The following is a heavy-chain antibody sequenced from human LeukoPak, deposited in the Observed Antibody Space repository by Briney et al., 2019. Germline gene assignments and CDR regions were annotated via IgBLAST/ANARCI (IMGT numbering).Heavy chain of an antibody. D-gene: IGHD2-8*02. CDR2: SYSGGST. Sequence: GGSLRLSCVASAFSDKSNYMSWVRQAPGKGLEWVSVSYSGGSTYYEDSVKGRFTVSSDVSKNTLYLQMNNLRGEDTAVYYCASRHCSGENCYAGPLDFWGQGIQITVSS. V-gene: IGHV3-53*01. CDR1: AFSDKSNY. J-gene: IGHJ4*02. CDR3: ASRHCSGENCYAGPLDF.